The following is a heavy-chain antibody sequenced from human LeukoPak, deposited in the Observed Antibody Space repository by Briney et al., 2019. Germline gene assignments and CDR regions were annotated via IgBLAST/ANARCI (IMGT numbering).Heavy chain of an antibody. CDR2: IYYSGST. J-gene: IGHJ3*02. CDR1: GGSISSYY. Sequence: KTSETLSLTCTVSGGSISSYYWSWIRQPPGKGLEWIGYIYYSGSTNYNPSLKSRVTISVDTSKNQFSLKLSSVTAADTAVYYCARDRGDGFDAFDIWGQGTMVTVSS. CDR3: ARDRGDGFDAFDI. V-gene: IGHV4-59*01. D-gene: IGHD5-24*01.